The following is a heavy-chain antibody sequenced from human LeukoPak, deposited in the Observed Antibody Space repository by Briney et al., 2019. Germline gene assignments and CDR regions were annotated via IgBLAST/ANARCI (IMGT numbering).Heavy chain of an antibody. CDR1: GGSISSYY. CDR3: ARVYDFWSGYLDY. CDR2: IYTSGST. Sequence: SETLSLTCTVSGGSISSYYWSWIRQPPGKGLEWIGYIYTSGSTNYNPSLKSRVTISVDTSKNQFSLKLRSVTAADTAVYYCARVYDFWSGYLDYWGQGTLVTVSS. J-gene: IGHJ4*02. V-gene: IGHV4-4*09. D-gene: IGHD3-3*01.